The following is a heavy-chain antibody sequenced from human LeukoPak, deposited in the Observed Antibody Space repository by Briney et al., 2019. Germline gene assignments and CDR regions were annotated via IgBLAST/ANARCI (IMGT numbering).Heavy chain of an antibody. V-gene: IGHV4-38-2*02. CDR3: ARSTIFAVPAPFGY. Sequence: SETLSLTCTVSGYSISSGYYWGWIRPPPGKGLEWIGSIYHSGSTYYNPSLKSRVTISVDTSKNQFSLKLSSVTAADTAVYYCARSTIFAVPAPFGYWGQGILVTVSS. CDR1: GYSISSGYY. J-gene: IGHJ4*02. D-gene: IGHD3-3*01. CDR2: IYHSGST.